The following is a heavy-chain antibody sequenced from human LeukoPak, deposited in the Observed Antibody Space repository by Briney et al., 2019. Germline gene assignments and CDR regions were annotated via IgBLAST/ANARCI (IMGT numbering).Heavy chain of an antibody. CDR1: GFTFSSYE. CDR2: ISSSGSTI. Sequence: GGSLTLTCAASGFTFSSYEMNWVRQAPGKGLEWVSYISSSGSTIYYADSVKGRFTISRDNAKNSLYLQMNSLRAEDTAVYYCARDGDSYGRMFDYWGQGNLVTVSS. D-gene: IGHD5-18*01. CDR3: ARDGDSYGRMFDY. V-gene: IGHV3-48*03. J-gene: IGHJ4*01.